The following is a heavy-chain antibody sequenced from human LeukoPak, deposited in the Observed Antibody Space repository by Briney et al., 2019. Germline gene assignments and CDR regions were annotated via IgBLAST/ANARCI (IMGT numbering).Heavy chain of an antibody. CDR3: AKTESSSYFYTYFNY. V-gene: IGHV3-23*01. Sequence: GGSLRLSCVASGFTFSTYAMSWVRQAPGKGLEWVSPISGSGGSTYYADSVKGRFTMPRDNSKNTLYLQMNSLRAEDTAVYYCAKTESSSYFYTYFNYWGQGTLVTVSS. CDR1: GFTFSTYA. J-gene: IGHJ4*02. CDR2: ISGSGGST. D-gene: IGHD3-22*01.